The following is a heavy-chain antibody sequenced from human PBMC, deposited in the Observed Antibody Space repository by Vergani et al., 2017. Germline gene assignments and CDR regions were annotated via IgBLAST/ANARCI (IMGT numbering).Heavy chain of an antibody. CDR2: ISASGNA. J-gene: IGHJ3*01. CDR1: GGSISAGYYF. Sequence: QVQLQASGPGRVKPSQTLSLTCTMSGGSISAGYYFWSWIRQPAEKGLEWLGHISASGNASHSPSLKTRVSMSVDTSKNQFSLTVTSVTAADTAIYFCARRSGGYYSGGKVHPLRTAFDVWGHGTVVTVSS. CDR3: ARRSGGYYSGGKVHPLRTAFDV. D-gene: IGHD2-15*01. V-gene: IGHV4-61*02.